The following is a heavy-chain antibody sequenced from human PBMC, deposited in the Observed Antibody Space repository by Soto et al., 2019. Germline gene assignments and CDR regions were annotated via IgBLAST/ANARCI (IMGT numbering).Heavy chain of an antibody. CDR3: ARRTLNAAFDI. V-gene: IGHV1-69*05. CDR2: IIPIFGTA. CDR1: GGTFSSYA. Sequence: CKASGGTFSSYAISLVRQAPGQGLEWMGGIIPIFGTANYAQKLQGRVTMTTDTSTSTAYMELRSLRSDDTAVYYCARRTLNAAFDIWGQGTMVTVSS. J-gene: IGHJ3*02.